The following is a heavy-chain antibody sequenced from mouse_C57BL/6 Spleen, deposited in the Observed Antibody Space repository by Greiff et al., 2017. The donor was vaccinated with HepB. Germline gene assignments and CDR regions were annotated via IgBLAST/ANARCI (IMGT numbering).Heavy chain of an antibody. CDR3: ARGGLGSGSWFAY. V-gene: IGHV1-82*01. J-gene: IGHJ3*01. CDR1: GYAFSSSW. CDR2: IYPGDGDT. D-gene: IGHD3-2*02. Sequence: QVQLQQSGPELVKPGASVKISCKASGYAFSSSWMNWVKQRPGKGLEWIGRIYPGDGDTNYNGKFKGKATLTADKSSSTAYMQRSSLTSEDSAVYYCARGGLGSGSWFAYWGQGTLVTVSA.